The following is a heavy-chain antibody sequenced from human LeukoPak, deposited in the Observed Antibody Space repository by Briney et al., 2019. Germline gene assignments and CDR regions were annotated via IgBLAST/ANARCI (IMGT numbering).Heavy chain of an antibody. J-gene: IGHJ6*03. CDR3: ARLGMTTVTRSYYYYMDV. CDR2: IIPIFGTA. Sequence: SVKVSCKASGYTFTSYAISWVRQAPGQGLEWMGGIIPIFGTANYAQKFQGRVTITTDESTSTAYMELSSLRSEDTAVYYCARLGMTTVTRSYYYYMDVWGKGTTVTVSS. D-gene: IGHD4-11*01. CDR1: GYTFTSYA. V-gene: IGHV1-69*05.